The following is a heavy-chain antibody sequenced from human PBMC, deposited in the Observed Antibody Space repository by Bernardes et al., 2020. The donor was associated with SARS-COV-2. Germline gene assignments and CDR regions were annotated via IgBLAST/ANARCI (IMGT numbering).Heavy chain of an antibody. CDR3: ARGPISSIDY. Sequence: ASVKVSCKASGYAFTDYYIWWLRQAPGQGFEWMGWINPSSGVTNYAQKFQGGVTMTRDTSISTAYMELSSLRADDTAVFYCARGPISSIDYWGQGSLVTVSS. D-gene: IGHD3-10*01. V-gene: IGHV1-2*02. CDR1: GYAFTDYY. CDR2: INPSSGVT. J-gene: IGHJ4*02.